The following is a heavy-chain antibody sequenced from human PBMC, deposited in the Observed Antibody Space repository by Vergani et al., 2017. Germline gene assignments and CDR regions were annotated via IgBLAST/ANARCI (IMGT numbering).Heavy chain of an antibody. CDR1: GGSISSGGYY. J-gene: IGHJ6*03. V-gene: IGHV4-31*03. CDR2: IYYSGST. CDR3: ARDSYDFWSGYSYMDV. D-gene: IGHD3-3*01. Sequence: QVQLQESGPGLVKPSQTLSLTCTVSGGSISSGGYYWSWIRQHPGKGLEWIGYIYYSGSTNYNPSLKSRVTISVDTSKNQFSLKLSSVTAADTAVYYCARDSYDFWSGYSYMDVWGKGTTVTVSS.